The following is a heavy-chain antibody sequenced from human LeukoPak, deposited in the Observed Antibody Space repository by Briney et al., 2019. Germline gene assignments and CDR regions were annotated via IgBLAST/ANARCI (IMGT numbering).Heavy chain of an antibody. J-gene: IGHJ4*02. CDR1: GGSISSGGYY. V-gene: IGHV4-31*03. CDR3: ARDPVYYYDSSGY. D-gene: IGHD3-22*01. CDR2: IYYSGST. Sequence: SETLSLTCTVSGGSISSGGYYWSWIRQHPGKGLGWIGYIYYSGSTYYNPSLKSRVTISVDTSKNQFSLKLSSVTAADTAVYYCARDPVYYYDSSGYWGQGTLVTVSS.